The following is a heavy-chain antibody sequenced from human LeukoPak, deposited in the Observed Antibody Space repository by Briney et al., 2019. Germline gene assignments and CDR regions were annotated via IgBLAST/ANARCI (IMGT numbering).Heavy chain of an antibody. CDR3: GRVVLAGYDYVWGSYRIYYFDY. D-gene: IGHD3-16*02. J-gene: IGHJ4*02. CDR2: INHSGST. Sequence: SETLSLTCAVYGGSFSGYYWSWIRQPPGKGLEWIGEINHSGSTNYNPSLKSRVTISVDTSKNQFSLKLSSVTAADTAVYYCGRVVLAGYDYVWGSYRIYYFDYWGQGTLVTVSS. V-gene: IGHV4-34*01. CDR1: GGSFSGYY.